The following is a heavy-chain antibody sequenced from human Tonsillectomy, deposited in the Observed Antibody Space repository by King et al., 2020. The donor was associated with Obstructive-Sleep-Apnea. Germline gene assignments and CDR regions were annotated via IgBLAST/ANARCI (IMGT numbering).Heavy chain of an antibody. V-gene: IGHV3-33*01. CDR3: ARDFGYSYGSVDYYYGMDV. CDR2: IWYDGSNK. CDR1: GFTFSSYG. Sequence: VQLVESGGGVVQPGRSLRLSCAASGFTFSSYGMHWVRQAPGKGLEWVAVIWYDGSNKYYADSVKGRFTISRDNSKNTLYLQMNSLRAEDTAVYYCARDFGYSYGSVDYYYGMDVWGQGTTVTVSS. D-gene: IGHD5-18*01. J-gene: IGHJ6*02.